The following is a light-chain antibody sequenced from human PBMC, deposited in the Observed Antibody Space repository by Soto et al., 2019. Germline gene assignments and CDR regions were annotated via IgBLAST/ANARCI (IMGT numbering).Light chain of an antibody. Sequence: QSALTQPASVSGSPGQSITISCTGTSSDVGNYNYVSWYQQHPGKAPKLMIYDVSNRPSGVSNRFSGSKSGNTASLTISGLQAEDEADYYCSSYTSGRTLVFGTGTKLTVL. V-gene: IGLV2-14*01. J-gene: IGLJ1*01. CDR1: SSDVGNYNY. CDR2: DVS. CDR3: SSYTSGRTLV.